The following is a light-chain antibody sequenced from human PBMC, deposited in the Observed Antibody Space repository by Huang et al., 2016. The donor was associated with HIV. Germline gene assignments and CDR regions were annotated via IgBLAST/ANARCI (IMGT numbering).Light chain of an antibody. CDR3: QQYNDWLSLT. J-gene: IGKJ4*01. CDR1: QGISSN. Sequence: EIVMTQSPGTLSVSPGERATLSCRASQGISSNLAWYQQKPGQSPRLLIYGASIRATGVPVRFSGSWSGTEVTLTISSLQFEDSAVYYCQQYNDWLSLTFGGGTKV. V-gene: IGKV3-15*01. CDR2: GAS.